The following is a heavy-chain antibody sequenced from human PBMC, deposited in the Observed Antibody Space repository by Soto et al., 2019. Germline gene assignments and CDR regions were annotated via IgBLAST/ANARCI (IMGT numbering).Heavy chain of an antibody. CDR2: VYNSGST. Sequence: SETLSLTCTVSGGSISSNYWTWIRQPPGKGLEWIGYVYNSGSTNYNPSLKSRVTISEDTSKSQFSLKMNSMTAADTAVYYCARYRREAVAGYTLDNWGQGILVTVSS. J-gene: IGHJ4*02. CDR3: ARYRREAVAGYTLDN. D-gene: IGHD6-13*01. CDR1: GGSISSNY. V-gene: IGHV4-59*01.